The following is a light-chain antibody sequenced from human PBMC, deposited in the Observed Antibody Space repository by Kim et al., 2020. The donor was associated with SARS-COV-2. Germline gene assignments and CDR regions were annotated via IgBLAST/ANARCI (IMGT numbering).Light chain of an antibody. Sequence: QSVLTQPPSASGTPGQRVTVSCSGSSSNIGSNYVYWYQQLPGTAPKLLIYMNNQRPSGVPDRFSGSKSGTSASLAISGLRSEDEADYYCAAWDDSLSGRGVFGTGTKVTVL. J-gene: IGLJ1*01. CDR2: MNN. CDR1: SSNIGSNY. V-gene: IGLV1-47*01. CDR3: AAWDDSLSGRGV.